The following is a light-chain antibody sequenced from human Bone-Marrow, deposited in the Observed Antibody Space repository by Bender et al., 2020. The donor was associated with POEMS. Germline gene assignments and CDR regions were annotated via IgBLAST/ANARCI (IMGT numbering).Light chain of an antibody. CDR1: VLTQVY. CDR3: QSADSSGGYV. CDR2: KDR. Sequence: YDLIQPPSVSVSPGQTARITCSGEVLTQVYAYWYQQRPGQAPVLVIYKDRERPSGIPERFSGPRSGTTVTLTISGVQAEDEANYYCQSADSSGGYVFGSGTKVTVL. V-gene: IGLV3-25*01. J-gene: IGLJ1*01.